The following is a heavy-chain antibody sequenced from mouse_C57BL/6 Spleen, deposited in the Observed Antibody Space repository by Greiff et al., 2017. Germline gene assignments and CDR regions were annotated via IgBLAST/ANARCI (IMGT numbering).Heavy chain of an antibody. D-gene: IGHD1-1*01. CDR3: ARDGSSRGAMDY. Sequence: EVQVVESGGGLVKPGGSLKLSCAASGFTFSDYGRHWGRKAPEKGLEWVAYISSGSSTIYYADTVKGRFTISIDNAKNTLFLQMTSLRSEDTAMYYCARDGSSRGAMDYWGQGTSVTVSS. J-gene: IGHJ4*01. V-gene: IGHV5-17*01. CDR2: ISSGSSTI. CDR1: GFTFSDYG.